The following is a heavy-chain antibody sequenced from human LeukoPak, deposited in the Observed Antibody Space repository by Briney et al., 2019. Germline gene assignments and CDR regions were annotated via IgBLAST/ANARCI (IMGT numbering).Heavy chain of an antibody. D-gene: IGHD3-16*01. J-gene: IGHJ6*02. CDR2: INHSGST. CDR1: GGSFSGYY. Sequence: KTSETLSLTCAVYGGSFSGYYWSWIRQPPGKGLEWIGEINHSGSTNYNPSLKSRVTISVDTSKNQFSLKLSSVTAADTAVYYCARGPVGPDYVHYGMDVWGQGTTVTVSS. CDR3: ARGPVGPDYVHYGMDV. V-gene: IGHV4-34*01.